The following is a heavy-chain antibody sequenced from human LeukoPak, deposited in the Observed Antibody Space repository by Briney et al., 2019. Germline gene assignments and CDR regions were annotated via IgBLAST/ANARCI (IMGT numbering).Heavy chain of an antibody. Sequence: GGSLRLSCAASGFTFSSYAMSWVRQAPGKGLEWVSAISGSGGSTYYADSVKGRFTISRDNSKNTLYLQMNSLRAEDTAVYYCAKEINGSGWYYSELGSYDYWGQGTLVTVSS. CDR1: GFTFSSYA. J-gene: IGHJ4*02. D-gene: IGHD6-19*01. CDR3: AKEINGSGWYYSELGSYDY. V-gene: IGHV3-23*01. CDR2: ISGSGGST.